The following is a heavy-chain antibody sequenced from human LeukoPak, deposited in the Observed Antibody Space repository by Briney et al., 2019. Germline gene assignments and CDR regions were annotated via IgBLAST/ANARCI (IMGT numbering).Heavy chain of an antibody. J-gene: IGHJ4*02. CDR3: SRDPRPCDY. CDR2: ISGSGSVI. V-gene: IGHV3-11*04. Sequence: GGSLRLSCAASGFTFSDYYMTWIRQAPGKGLESVAYISGSGSVIVYADSVKGRFTISRDNAQNSLYLQMNSLRDEVTAVYYCSRDPRPCDYWGQGTLVTVSS. CDR1: GFTFSDYY.